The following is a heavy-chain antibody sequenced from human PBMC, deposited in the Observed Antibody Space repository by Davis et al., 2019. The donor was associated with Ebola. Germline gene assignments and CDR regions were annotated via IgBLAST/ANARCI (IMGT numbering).Heavy chain of an antibody. Sequence: AASVKVSCKASGYTFTSYAMHWVRQAPGQRLEWMGWINAGNGNTKYSQKFQGRVTITRDTSASTAYMELSSLRSEDTAVYYCARTALEWLLYDYYYYGMDVWGQGTTVTVSS. CDR2: INAGNGNT. CDR3: ARTALEWLLYDYYYYGMDV. CDR1: GYTFTSYA. J-gene: IGHJ6*02. D-gene: IGHD3-3*01. V-gene: IGHV1-3*01.